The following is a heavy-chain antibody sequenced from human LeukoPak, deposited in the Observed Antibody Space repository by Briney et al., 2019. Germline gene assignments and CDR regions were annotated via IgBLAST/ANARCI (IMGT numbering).Heavy chain of an antibody. V-gene: IGHV3-23*01. D-gene: IGHD1-26*01. J-gene: IGHJ4*02. CDR3: ARTSGSYFDY. CDR1: GFTFSSYA. Sequence: GGSLRLSCAASGFTFSSYAMSWVRQAPGKGLEWVSSNSGGSTYYADSVKGRFTISRDNSKNTLYLQMNSLRAEDTAVYYCARTSGSYFDYWGQGTLVTVSS. CDR2: NSGGST.